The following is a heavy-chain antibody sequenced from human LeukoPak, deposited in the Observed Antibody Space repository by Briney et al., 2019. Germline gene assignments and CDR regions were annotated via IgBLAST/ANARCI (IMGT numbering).Heavy chain of an antibody. V-gene: IGHV3-30*02. D-gene: IGHD6-13*01. Sequence: GGSLRLSCAASGFTFSSYGMHWVRQAPGKGLEWVAFIRYDGSNKYYADSVKGRFTISRDNSKNTLYLQMNSLRAEDTAVYYCVRVPDISAAGNWFDPWGQGTLVTVSS. CDR1: GFTFSSYG. J-gene: IGHJ5*02. CDR2: IRYDGSNK. CDR3: VRVPDISAAGNWFDP.